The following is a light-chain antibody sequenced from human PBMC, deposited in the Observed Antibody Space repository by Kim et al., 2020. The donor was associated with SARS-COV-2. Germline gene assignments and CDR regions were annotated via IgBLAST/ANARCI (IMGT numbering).Light chain of an antibody. Sequence: SLSPGERATLSCRASHSVSSGYLAWYQQRPGQAPRLLMYGASSRATGIPDRFSGSASGTLFTLTISRLESEDFAMYYCQQYGSSPSFGQGTKLEI. J-gene: IGKJ2*01. CDR1: HSVSSGY. V-gene: IGKV3-20*01. CDR2: GAS. CDR3: QQYGSSPS.